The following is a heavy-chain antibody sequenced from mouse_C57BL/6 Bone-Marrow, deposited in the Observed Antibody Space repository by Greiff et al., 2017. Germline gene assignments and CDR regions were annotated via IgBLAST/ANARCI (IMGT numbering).Heavy chain of an antibody. CDR3: TVDGYYPFAY. J-gene: IGHJ3*01. Sequence: VQLQQSGAELVRPGASVKLSCTASGFNIKDDYMHWVKQRPEQGLEWIGWIDPENGDTEYASKFQGKATITADTSSNTAYLQLSSLQSEDTAVYYCTVDGYYPFAYWGQGTLVTVSA. V-gene: IGHV14-4*01. CDR2: IDPENGDT. CDR1: GFNIKDDY. D-gene: IGHD2-3*01.